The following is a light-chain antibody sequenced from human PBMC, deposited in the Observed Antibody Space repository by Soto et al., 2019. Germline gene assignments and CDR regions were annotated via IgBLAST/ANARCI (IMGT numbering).Light chain of an antibody. V-gene: IGLV2-14*01. CDR1: SSDVGGYNY. J-gene: IGLJ1*01. Sequence: QSALTQPASVSGSPGQSITISCTGTSSDVGGYNYVSWYQQHPGKAPKLRIYEVSNRPSGVSNRFSGSKSGNTASLNISGLQAEDESDYYCIAYTSSSTLYVFGTGTKLTVL. CDR3: IAYTSSSTLYV. CDR2: EVS.